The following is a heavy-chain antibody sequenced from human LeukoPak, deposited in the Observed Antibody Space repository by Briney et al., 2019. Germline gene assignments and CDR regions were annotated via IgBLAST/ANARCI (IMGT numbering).Heavy chain of an antibody. CDR3: SRENGDYNDVSGSKFWFDP. J-gene: IGHJ5*02. CDR1: GDSVSSNSAA. D-gene: IGHD3-16*01. V-gene: IGHV6-1*01. CDR2: TYYRSRWYS. Sequence: SQTLSLTCAISGDSVSSNSAAWNWIRQSPSRGLEWLGRTYYRSRWYSDYAASVKGRINISPDTSKNQFSLQLYSVTREDAAVYFCSRENGDYNDVSGSKFWFDPWGQGTLVTVSS.